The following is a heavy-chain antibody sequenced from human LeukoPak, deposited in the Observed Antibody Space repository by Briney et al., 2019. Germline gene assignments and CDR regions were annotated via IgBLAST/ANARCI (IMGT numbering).Heavy chain of an antibody. CDR3: ARGTLTAPRSAFDI. J-gene: IGHJ3*02. D-gene: IGHD1-14*01. CDR1: GYTFIGYY. V-gene: IGHV1-2*04. Sequence: GASVKVSCRASGYTFIGYYMSWVRQAPGQGLEWMGWINPDSGGTHYTQNFRGWVTMTRDTSISTAYMELSRLRSDDTAVYYCARGTLTAPRSAFDIWGQGTMVTVSS. CDR2: INPDSGGT.